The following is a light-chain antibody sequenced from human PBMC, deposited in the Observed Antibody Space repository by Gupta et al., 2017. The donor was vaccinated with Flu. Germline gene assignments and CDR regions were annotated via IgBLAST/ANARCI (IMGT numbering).Light chain of an antibody. V-gene: IGKV3-11*01. CDR3: QQRSNWPLT. CDR2: DAS. J-gene: IGKJ4*01. Sequence: GERATLSCRASQSVSSNLAWYQQKVGQAPRLLIHDASNRATGIPARFSGSGSGTDFTLTISSLEPEDFAVYYCQQRSNWPLTFGGGTKVEIK. CDR1: QSVSSN.